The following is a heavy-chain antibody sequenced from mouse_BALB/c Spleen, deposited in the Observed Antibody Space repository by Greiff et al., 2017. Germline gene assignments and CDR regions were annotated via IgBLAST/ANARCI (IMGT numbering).Heavy chain of an antibody. V-gene: IGHV1-7*01. CDR1: GYTFTSYW. J-gene: IGHJ3*01. Sequence: VQLQQSGAELAKPGASVKMSCKASGYTFTSYWMHWVKQRPGQGLEWIGYINPSTGYTEYNQKFKDKATLTADKSSSTAYMQLSSLTSEDSAVYYCARSTTGGAWFAYWGQGTLVTVSA. CDR3: ARSTTGGAWFAY. CDR2: INPSTGYT. D-gene: IGHD1-1*01.